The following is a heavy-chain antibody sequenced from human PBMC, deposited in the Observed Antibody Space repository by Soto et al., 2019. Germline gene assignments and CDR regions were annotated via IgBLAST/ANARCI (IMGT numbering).Heavy chain of an antibody. Sequence: PGGSLRLSCAASGFTFSDYYMSWIRQAPGKGLEWVSYISGRGSYTNYADSVKGRFTISRDNAKNSLYLQMNSLRAEDTAVYYCARVLANYFDSWGQGTLVTVSS. CDR1: GFTFSDYY. J-gene: IGHJ4*02. V-gene: IGHV3-11*06. CDR2: ISGRGSYT. CDR3: ARVLANYFDS.